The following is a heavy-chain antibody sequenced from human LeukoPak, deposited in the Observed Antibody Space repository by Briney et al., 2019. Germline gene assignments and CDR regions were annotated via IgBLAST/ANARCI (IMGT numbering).Heavy chain of an antibody. CDR1: GGSISSYY. D-gene: IGHD5-12*01. V-gene: IGHV4-4*07. CDR2: IYTSGST. J-gene: IGHJ4*02. Sequence: LTCXVSGGSISSYYWSWIRQPAGKGLEWIGRIYTSGSTNYNPSLKSRVTMSVDTSKNQFSLKLSSVTAADTAVYYCAANSGYDRSLDYWGQGTLVTVSS. CDR3: AANSGYDRSLDY.